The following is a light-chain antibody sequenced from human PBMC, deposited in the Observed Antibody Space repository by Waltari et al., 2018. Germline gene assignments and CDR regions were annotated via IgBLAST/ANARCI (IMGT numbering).Light chain of an antibody. Sequence: DIQMTQSPSSLSASIGDRVTITCQASENIGSYLNWYQQRTGEAPKLLIYATSTLQTEVPSRFSGSGSRTDFTLTISSLQPEDFATYYCQHTFETPYSFGQGTKLEIK. CDR2: ATS. CDR3: QHTFETPYS. V-gene: IGKV1-39*01. CDR1: ENIGSY. J-gene: IGKJ2*01.